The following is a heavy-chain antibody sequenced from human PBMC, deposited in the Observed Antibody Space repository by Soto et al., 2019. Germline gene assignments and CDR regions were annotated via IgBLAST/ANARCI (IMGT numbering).Heavy chain of an antibody. Sequence: QLQLQESGPGLVKPSETLSLTCTVSGASIPSSHYFWAWIRQPPGKGLEWVGSVYYGGNTYFNPSLKTGVTLSVDTSKSQFSLKLTSVTAADTAVYFCARLFFKLSVDRPRLSYFDYWGPGTPVTVSS. V-gene: IGHV4-39*01. CDR3: ARLFFKLSVDRPRLSYFDY. CDR2: VYYGGNT. J-gene: IGHJ4*02. CDR1: GASIPSSHYF. D-gene: IGHD1-1*01.